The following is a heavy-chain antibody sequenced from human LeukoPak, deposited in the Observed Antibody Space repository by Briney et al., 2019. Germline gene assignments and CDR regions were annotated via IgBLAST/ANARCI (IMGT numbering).Heavy chain of an antibody. CDR1: GFTVSSNY. CDR2: IYGGGST. D-gene: IGHD1-26*01. V-gene: IGHV3-53*04. J-gene: IGHJ4*02. Sequence: GGSLRLSCAAYGFTVSSNYMSWVRQAPGKGLEWVSIIYGGGSTYYADSVMGRFTISRHNSKNTLYLQMNSLRPEDTAVYYCARDGAGGFDYWGQGTLVTVSS. CDR3: ARDGAGGFDY.